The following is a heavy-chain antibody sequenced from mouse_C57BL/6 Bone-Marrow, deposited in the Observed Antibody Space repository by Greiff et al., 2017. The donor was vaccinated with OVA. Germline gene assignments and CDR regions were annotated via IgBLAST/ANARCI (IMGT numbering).Heavy chain of an antibody. CDR3: TTTVVDAFDY. Sequence: VQLKESGAELVRPGASVTLSCTASGFNIKDDYMHWVKQRPEQGLEWIGWIDPENGDTEYASKFQGKATITADTSSNTAYLQLSSLTSEDTAVYYCTTTVVDAFDYWGQGTTLTVSS. V-gene: IGHV14-4*01. CDR2: IDPENGDT. D-gene: IGHD1-1*01. CDR1: GFNIKDDY. J-gene: IGHJ2*01.